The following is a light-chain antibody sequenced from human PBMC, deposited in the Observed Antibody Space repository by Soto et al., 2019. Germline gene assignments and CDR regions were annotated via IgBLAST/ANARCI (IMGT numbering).Light chain of an antibody. CDR1: SSDVGGYNY. CDR2: DVS. CDR3: CPYSSRSTLVV. V-gene: IGLV2-14*01. J-gene: IGLJ2*01. Sequence: QSALTQPASVSGSPGQSITISCTGTSSDVGGYNYVSWYQQHPGKAPKLMIYDVSNRPSGVSNRFSGSKSGNTASLTISGLQADDEGDYYCCPYSSRSTLVVFGGGTQLTVL.